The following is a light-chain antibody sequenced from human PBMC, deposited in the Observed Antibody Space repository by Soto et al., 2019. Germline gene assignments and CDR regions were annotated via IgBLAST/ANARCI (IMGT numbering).Light chain of an antibody. CDR3: SSYAGSNYPYV. CDR1: SGDVGAYDY. CDR2: EVT. V-gene: IGLV2-8*01. J-gene: IGLJ1*01. Sequence: QSVLTQPPSASGSPGQSVTISCTGTSGDVGAYDYVSWYQQHPGKAPKLLIYEVTKRPLGVPDRFSGSKSGNAASLTVSGLQAEDEADYYCSSYAGSNYPYVFGTGTK.